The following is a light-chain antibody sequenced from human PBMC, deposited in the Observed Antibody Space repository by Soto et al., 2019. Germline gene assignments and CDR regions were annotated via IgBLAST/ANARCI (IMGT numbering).Light chain of an antibody. V-gene: IGLV2-14*01. Sequence: QSVLTQPASMSGSPGRSITISCTGTSSDVDAYNYVSWYQQHPGKAPKLMIYDVSNRPSGVSNRFSGSKSGNTASLTISGLQAEDEADYYCGSYTTSYNYVFGTVTKVTV. CDR1: SSDVDAYNY. CDR2: DVS. CDR3: GSYTTSYNYV. J-gene: IGLJ1*01.